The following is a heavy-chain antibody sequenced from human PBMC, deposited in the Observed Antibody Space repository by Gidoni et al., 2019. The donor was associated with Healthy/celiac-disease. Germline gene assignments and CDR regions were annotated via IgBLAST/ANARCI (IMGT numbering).Heavy chain of an antibody. D-gene: IGHD6-13*01. CDR1: GFTFSSYS. Sequence: EVQLVESGGGLVKPGGSLRLSCAASGFTFSSYSMNWVRQAPGKGLEGVSSISSSSSYIYYADSVKGRFTISRDNAKNSLYLQMNSLRAEDTAVYYCARDGGIAAAGTAFDIWGQGTMVTVSS. V-gene: IGHV3-21*01. CDR2: ISSSSSYI. CDR3: ARDGGIAAAGTAFDI. J-gene: IGHJ3*02.